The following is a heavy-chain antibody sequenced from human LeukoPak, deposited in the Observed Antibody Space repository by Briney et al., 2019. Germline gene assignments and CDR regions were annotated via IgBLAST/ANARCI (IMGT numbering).Heavy chain of an antibody. V-gene: IGHV3-30*18. J-gene: IGHJ4*02. Sequence: PGGSLRLSCAASGFPFSSYALSWVRQAPGKGLEWVAVISYDASNEYYADSVKGRFTISRDNSKNTLDLQMNSLRAEDTAVYYCAKDLSSGVATIDYWGQGPWSPSPQ. D-gene: IGHD5-12*01. CDR2: ISYDASNE. CDR1: GFPFSSYA. CDR3: AKDLSSGVATIDY.